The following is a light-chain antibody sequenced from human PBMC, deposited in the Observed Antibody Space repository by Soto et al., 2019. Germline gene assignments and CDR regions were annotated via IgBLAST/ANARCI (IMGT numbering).Light chain of an antibody. Sequence: DRVLTPSPATLSVSPGERATLSCRASQSVSGDLAWYHHKPGQAPRLLIYDASTRALDTPARFAGSGAGTEFTLTISSLQSEDFAVYFCQQYNNWPITFGQGTRLEI. CDR1: QSVSGD. CDR3: QQYNNWPIT. J-gene: IGKJ5*01. V-gene: IGKV3-15*01. CDR2: DAS.